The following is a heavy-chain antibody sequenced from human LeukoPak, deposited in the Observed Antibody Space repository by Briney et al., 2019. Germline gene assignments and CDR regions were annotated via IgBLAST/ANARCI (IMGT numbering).Heavy chain of an antibody. V-gene: IGHV1-2*06. CDR1: GYTFTGYY. J-gene: IGHJ6*03. D-gene: IGHD5-12*01. CDR3: ARGRRDSGYDARGYYYMDV. Sequence: ASVKVSCKASGYTFTGYYMHWVRQAPGQGREWMGRINPNSGGTNYAQKFQGRVTMTRDTSISAAYMELSRLRSDDTAVYYCARGRRDSGYDARGYYYMDVWGKGTTVTVSS. CDR2: INPNSGGT.